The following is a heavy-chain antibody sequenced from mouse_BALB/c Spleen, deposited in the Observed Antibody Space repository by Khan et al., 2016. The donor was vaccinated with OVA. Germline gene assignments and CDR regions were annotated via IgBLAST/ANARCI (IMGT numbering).Heavy chain of an antibody. J-gene: IGHJ3*01. V-gene: IGHV3-6*02. Sequence: EVKLLESGLGLVKASQSLSLTCSVTGYSITSGYFWNWIRQFPGNKLEWMGYIRYDGDSNYNPSLKNRISITRDTSKNQFFLKLNSVTPEDPATYYCARGGSSGPAWFAYWGQGTLVTVSA. D-gene: IGHD3-1*01. CDR2: IRYDGDS. CDR3: ARGGSSGPAWFAY. CDR1: GYSITSGYF.